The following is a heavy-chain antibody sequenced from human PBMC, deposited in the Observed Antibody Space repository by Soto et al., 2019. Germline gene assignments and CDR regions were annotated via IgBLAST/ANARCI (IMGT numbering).Heavy chain of an antibody. Sequence: ASETLSLTCTVSGGSITTGGYYWSWIRQLPGKGLEWIGHRYYSESTYYNPSLKSRVSISLDTSKNQFSLKLSFVTAADTAMYYCARTKCSGGSCYSWSLDYWGQGTPVTVSS. J-gene: IGHJ4*02. CDR1: GGSITTGGYY. D-gene: IGHD2-15*01. CDR3: ARTKCSGGSCYSWSLDY. V-gene: IGHV4-31*03. CDR2: RYYSEST.